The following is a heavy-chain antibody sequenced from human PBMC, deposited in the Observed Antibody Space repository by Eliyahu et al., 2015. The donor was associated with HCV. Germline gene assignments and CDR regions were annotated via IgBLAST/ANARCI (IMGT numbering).Heavy chain of an antibody. Sequence: EVQLVESGGGLVQPGRSLRLSCAASGFTXXXSAMHWVRQAPGKGLEWVSGISXNSGSIGYADSVKGRFXISRDNAKNSLYLQMNSLRAEDTALYYCAKDSGDGYNYYYGMDVWGQGTTVTVSS. CDR3: AKDSGDGYNYYYGMDV. CDR2: ISXNSGSI. CDR1: GFTXXXSA. J-gene: IGHJ6*02. V-gene: IGHV3-9*01. D-gene: IGHD2-21*01.